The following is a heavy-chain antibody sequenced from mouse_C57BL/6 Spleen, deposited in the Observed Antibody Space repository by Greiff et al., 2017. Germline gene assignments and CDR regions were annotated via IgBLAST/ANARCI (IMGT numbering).Heavy chain of an antibody. V-gene: IGHV1-15*01. CDR2: IDPETGGT. CDR3: TGRLSPLTGTDFED. J-gene: IGHJ2*01. D-gene: IGHD4-1*01. Sequence: VQVVESGAELVRPGASVTLSCKASGYTFTDYEMHWVKQTPVHGLEWIGAIDPETGGTAYNQKFKGKAILTADKSSSTAYMELRSLTSEASAVYYCTGRLSPLTGTDFEDWGQGTTLTVSS. CDR1: GYTFTDYE.